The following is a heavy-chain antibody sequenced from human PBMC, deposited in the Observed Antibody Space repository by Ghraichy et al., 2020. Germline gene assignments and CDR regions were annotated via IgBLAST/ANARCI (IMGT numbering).Heavy chain of an antibody. CDR1: GFTFDDYT. CDR2: ITWNGGST. V-gene: IGHV3-43*01. J-gene: IGHJ4*02. D-gene: IGHD3-22*01. CDR3: AAEYYYDSSGSFHY. Sequence: GGSLRLSCAASGFTFDDYTMHWVRQAPGKGLEWVSLITWNGGSTYYGDSVKGRFTASGDNSKNSLFLQMNSLRTEDTALYYCAAEYYYDSSGSFHYWGQGTLVTVSS.